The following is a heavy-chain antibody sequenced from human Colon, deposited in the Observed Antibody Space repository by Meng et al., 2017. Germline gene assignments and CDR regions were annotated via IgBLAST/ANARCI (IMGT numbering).Heavy chain of an antibody. Sequence: QVQLVESGAEVKKPGASVEVACKASGYSLSGYYMYWVRQVPGQGLEWRGRINADSGGTNYAEKFQGRVTLTRDTSINTAYMEVTSLRSDDTAVYYCAKIHLGDSGLDYWGQGTLVTVSS. CDR2: INADSGGT. CDR3: AKIHLGDSGLDY. D-gene: IGHD6-19*01. J-gene: IGHJ4*02. CDR1: GYSLSGYY. V-gene: IGHV1-2*06.